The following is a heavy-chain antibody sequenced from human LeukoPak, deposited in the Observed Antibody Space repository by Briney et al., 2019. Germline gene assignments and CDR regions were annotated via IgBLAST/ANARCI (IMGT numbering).Heavy chain of an antibody. Sequence: SETLSLTCTVSGVSIGTYYWSWIRQSPGKGLEWIGYIYVTGTRYNPYLQSRVTISVDTSRNQFFLKMSSVTAADTAVYCARHIGGGIEDMDVWGKGTKVTVSS. CDR2: IYVTGT. V-gene: IGHV4-59*08. D-gene: IGHD3-16*02. CDR1: GVSIGTYY. J-gene: IGHJ6*03. CDR3: ARHIGGGIEDMDV.